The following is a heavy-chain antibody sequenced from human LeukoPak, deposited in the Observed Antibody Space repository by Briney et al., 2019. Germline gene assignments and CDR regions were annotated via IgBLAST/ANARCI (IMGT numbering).Heavy chain of an antibody. V-gene: IGHV3-21*01. CDR2: ISSTSRSYI. Sequence: TGGSLRLSCAASGFTFSSYNMNWVRQAPGKGLEWVSSISSTSRSYIYYADSVKGRFTISRDNAKNSLYLQMNSLRAEDTAVYYCARDFKSGYYYYMDVWGKGTTVTVSS. D-gene: IGHD1-26*01. J-gene: IGHJ6*03. CDR3: ARDFKSGYYYYMDV. CDR1: GFTFSSYN.